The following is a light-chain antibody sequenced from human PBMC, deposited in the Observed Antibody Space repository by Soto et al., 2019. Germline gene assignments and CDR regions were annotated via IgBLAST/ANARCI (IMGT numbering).Light chain of an antibody. V-gene: IGKV3-20*01. Sequence: EIVLTQSPGSLSLSPGERATLSCRASQSVSSYLAWYQQKPGQAPRLLIYGASSRATGFPDRFSGSGSGTDFSLTISRLEPEDSSVYYCQQYSSPPRTFGQGTMVDIK. CDR3: QQYSSPPRT. J-gene: IGKJ1*01. CDR1: QSVSSY. CDR2: GAS.